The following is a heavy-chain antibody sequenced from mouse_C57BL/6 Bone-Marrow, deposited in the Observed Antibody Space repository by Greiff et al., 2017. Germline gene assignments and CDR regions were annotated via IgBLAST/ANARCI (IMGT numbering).Heavy chain of an antibody. CDR2: IYPGSGST. D-gene: IGHD2-5*01. CDR3: ARYYYSNYEDYYAMDY. V-gene: IGHV1-55*01. J-gene: IGHJ4*01. Sequence: QVQLQQSGAELVKPGASVKMSCKASGYTFTSYWITWVKQRPGQGLEWIGDIYPGSGSTNYNEKFKSKATLTVDTSSSTAYMQLSSLTSEDSAVYYCARYYYSNYEDYYAMDYWGQGTSVTVSS. CDR1: GYTFTSYW.